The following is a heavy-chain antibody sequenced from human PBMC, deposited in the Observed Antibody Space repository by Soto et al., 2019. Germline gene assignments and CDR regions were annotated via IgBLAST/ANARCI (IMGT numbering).Heavy chain of an antibody. CDR1: GFTFNSFY. V-gene: IGHV1-46*02. D-gene: IGHD3-22*01. J-gene: IGHJ6*02. CDR3: AILYYYDSGDYYSNYQYYGMDV. CDR2: MHPYGGST. Sequence: GASVKVSCKASGFTFNSFYMHWVRQAPGQGPEWMGIMHPYGGSTGYAQKFQGRVTLTRDTSTRTDYMELSSLRSDDTAVYYCAILYYYDSGDYYSNYQYYGMDVWGQGTTVTVSS.